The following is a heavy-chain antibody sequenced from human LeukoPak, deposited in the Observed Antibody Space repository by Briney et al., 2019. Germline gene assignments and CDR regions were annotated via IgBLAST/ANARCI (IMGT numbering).Heavy chain of an antibody. D-gene: IGHD6-13*01. V-gene: IGHV3-21*04. CDR2: ISSSSSYI. CDR1: GFTFSSYS. Sequence: GGSLRLSCAASGFTFSSYSMNWVRQAPGKGLEWVSSISSSSSYIYYADSVKGRFTISRDNSKNTLYLQMNSLRAEDTAVYYCAKSSSWIFDYWGQGTLVTASS. J-gene: IGHJ4*02. CDR3: AKSSSWIFDY.